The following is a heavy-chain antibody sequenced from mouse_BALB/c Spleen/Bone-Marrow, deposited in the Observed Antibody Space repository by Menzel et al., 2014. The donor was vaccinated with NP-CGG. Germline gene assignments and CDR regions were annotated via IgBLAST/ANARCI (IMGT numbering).Heavy chain of an antibody. Sequence: LQESGAELVRPGASVTLSCKALGDTFTDNEMHWVKQTPMHGLEWIGTIDPETGDTIYNQKFKGKATLTADKSSITAYMELRSLTSEDSAVYYCTEGGFAYWGQGTLVTVSA. CDR2: IDPETGDT. CDR3: TEGGFAY. J-gene: IGHJ3*01. V-gene: IGHV1-15*01. CDR1: GDTFTDNE.